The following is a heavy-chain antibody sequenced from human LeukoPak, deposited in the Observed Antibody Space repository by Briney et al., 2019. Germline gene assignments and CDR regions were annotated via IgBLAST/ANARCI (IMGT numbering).Heavy chain of an antibody. D-gene: IGHD2-2*01. CDR1: GFTFSSYS. CDR3: AKDGTYCSSTSCYVRQFWGYYMDV. CDR2: ISSSSSYI. V-gene: IGHV3-21*01. J-gene: IGHJ6*03. Sequence: GGSLRLSCAASGFTFSSYSMNWVRQAPGKGLEWVSSISSSSSYIYYADSVKGRFTISRDNSKNTLYLQMNSLRAEDTAVYYCAKDGTYCSSTSCYVRQFWGYYMDVWGKGTTVTVSS.